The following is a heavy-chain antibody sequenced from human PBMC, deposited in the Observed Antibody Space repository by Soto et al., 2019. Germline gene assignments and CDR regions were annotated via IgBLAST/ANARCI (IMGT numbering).Heavy chain of an antibody. CDR3: AKDSWHYDILTGYYPIGYYFDY. J-gene: IGHJ4*02. Sequence: PGGSLRLSCAASGFTFSSYAMSWVRQAPGKGLEWVSAISGSGGSTYYADSVKGRFTISRDNSKNTLYLRMNSLRAEDTAVYYCAKDSWHYDILTGYYPIGYYFDYWGQGTLVTVSS. CDR2: ISGSGGST. CDR1: GFTFSSYA. D-gene: IGHD3-9*01. V-gene: IGHV3-23*01.